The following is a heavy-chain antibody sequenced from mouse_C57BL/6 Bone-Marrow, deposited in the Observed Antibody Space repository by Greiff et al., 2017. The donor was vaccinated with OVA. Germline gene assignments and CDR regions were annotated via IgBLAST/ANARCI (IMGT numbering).Heavy chain of an antibody. CDR1: GYTFTSYW. V-gene: IGHV1-64*01. J-gene: IGHJ2*01. CDR3: ARGEKLWGYYFDD. CDR2: IHPNSGST. Sequence: QVQLQQPGAELVKPGASVKLSCKASGYTFTSYWMHWVKQRPGQGLEWIGMIHPNSGSTNYNEKFKSKATLTVDKSSSTAYMQLSSLTSEDSAVYYCARGEKLWGYYFDDWGQGTTLTVSS.